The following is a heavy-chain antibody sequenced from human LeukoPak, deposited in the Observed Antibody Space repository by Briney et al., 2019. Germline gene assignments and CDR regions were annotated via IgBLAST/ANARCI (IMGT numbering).Heavy chain of an antibody. V-gene: IGHV4-34*01. J-gene: IGHJ6*02. CDR3: ARWAGYSSSWPGYYYYGMDV. CDR1: GGSFSGYY. D-gene: IGHD6-13*01. CDR2: INHSGST. Sequence: PSETLSLTCAVYGGSFSGYYWSWIRQPPGKGLEWIGEINHSGSTNYNPSLKSRVTISVDTSKNQFSLKLSSVTAADTAVYYCARWAGYSSSWPGYYYYGMDVWGQGTTVTVSS.